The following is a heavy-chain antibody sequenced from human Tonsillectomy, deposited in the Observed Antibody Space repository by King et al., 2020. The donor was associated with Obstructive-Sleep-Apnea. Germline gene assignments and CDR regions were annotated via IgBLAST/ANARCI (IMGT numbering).Heavy chain of an antibody. Sequence: VQLVESGVGVVQPGGSLRLSCAASGFTFSSYWMHWVRQAPGKGLVWGSRINSDGRSTSYADSVKGRFTISRDNAKNTRYLQMNSLRAEDTAVYYCARVSSWYTEYFQHWGQGTLVTVSS. CDR2: INSDGRST. CDR1: GFTFSSYW. V-gene: IGHV3-74*01. D-gene: IGHD6-13*01. CDR3: ARVSSWYTEYFQH. J-gene: IGHJ1*01.